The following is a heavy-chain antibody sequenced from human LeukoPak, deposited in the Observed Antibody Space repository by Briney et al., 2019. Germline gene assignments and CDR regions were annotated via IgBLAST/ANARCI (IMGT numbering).Heavy chain of an antibody. Sequence: GGSLRLSCAASGFTFSSYWMSWVRQAPGKGLEWVANIKQDGSEKYYVDSVKGRFTISRDNAKNSLYLQMNSLRAEDTAVYYCASPSYYYGSGSYYNGYYFDYWGQGTLVTVSS. D-gene: IGHD3-10*01. CDR3: ASPSYYYGSGSYYNGYYFDY. CDR2: IKQDGSEK. V-gene: IGHV3-7*01. CDR1: GFTFSSYW. J-gene: IGHJ4*02.